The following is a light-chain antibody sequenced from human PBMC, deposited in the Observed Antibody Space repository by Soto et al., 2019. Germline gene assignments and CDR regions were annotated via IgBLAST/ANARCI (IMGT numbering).Light chain of an antibody. CDR2: AAS. V-gene: IGKV1-9*01. CDR3: QQLNRPLT. J-gene: IGKJ4*01. CDR1: QGISSY. Sequence: IQLTPSPSFLSASVGDRVTITCRASQGISSYLAWYQQKPGKAPKLLIYAASTLQSGVPSRFSGSGSGTEFTLTISSLQPEDFATYYCQQLNRPLTFGGGTKVDI.